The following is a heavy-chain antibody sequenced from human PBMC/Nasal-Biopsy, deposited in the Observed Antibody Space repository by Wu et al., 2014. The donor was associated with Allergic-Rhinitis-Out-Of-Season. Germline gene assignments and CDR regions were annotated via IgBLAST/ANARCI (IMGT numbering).Heavy chain of an antibody. D-gene: IGHD4-17*01. CDR3: ARGGDYIPFDY. CDR1: GGSISSYY. V-gene: IGHV4-59*08. Sequence: TLSLTCTVSGGSISSYYWSWIRQPPGKGLEWIGYIYYSGSTNYNPSLKSRVTISVDTSKNQFSLKLSSVTAADTAVYYCARGGDYIPFDYWGQGTLVTVSS. J-gene: IGHJ4*02. CDR2: IYYSGST.